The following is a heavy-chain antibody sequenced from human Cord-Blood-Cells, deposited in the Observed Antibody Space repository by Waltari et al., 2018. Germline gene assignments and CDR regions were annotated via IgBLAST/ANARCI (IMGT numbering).Heavy chain of an antibody. CDR3: AIYDSSGYYFDY. D-gene: IGHD3-22*01. Sequence: HLQLQESGPGLVKPSEHLSLTCTVSGGSISSSSYSWGRIRRPPGKGLGGIGSIYYSGRTYYNPPRNSRVTISVDTSKTQFSLKLSSVTAADTAVYYCAIYDSSGYYFDYWGQGTLVTVSS. CDR2: IYYSGRT. CDR1: GGSISSSSYS. J-gene: IGHJ4*02. V-gene: IGHV4-39*01.